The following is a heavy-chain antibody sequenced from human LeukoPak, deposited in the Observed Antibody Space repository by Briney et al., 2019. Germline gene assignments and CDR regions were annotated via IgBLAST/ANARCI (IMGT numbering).Heavy chain of an antibody. V-gene: IGHV1-18*01. D-gene: IGHD3-9*01. Sequence: GASVKVSCKAYGDTSTSYGITWVRQAPGQGLEWMGWISGYSANTNYAQRLQGRVTMTTDTSTTTAYMELRSLRSDDTAVYYCARATGTWGHDGFDISGQGTMVIVSS. CDR1: GDTSTSYG. J-gene: IGHJ3*02. CDR3: ARATGTWGHDGFDI. CDR2: ISGYSANT.